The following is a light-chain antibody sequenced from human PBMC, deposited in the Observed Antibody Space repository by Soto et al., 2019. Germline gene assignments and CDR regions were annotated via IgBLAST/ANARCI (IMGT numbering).Light chain of an antibody. V-gene: IGLV2-14*01. Sequence: QSALTQPASLSGSPGQSVTISCSGTTSDFVNYNYVSWYQHHPGKAPQLILFEVSNRPSGVSSRFSGSKSGNTASLIISGLQAEDEAYYYCSSYTVSTDVVFGGGTQLTGL. CDR3: SSYTVSTDVV. CDR2: EVS. J-gene: IGLJ2*01. CDR1: TSDFVNYNY.